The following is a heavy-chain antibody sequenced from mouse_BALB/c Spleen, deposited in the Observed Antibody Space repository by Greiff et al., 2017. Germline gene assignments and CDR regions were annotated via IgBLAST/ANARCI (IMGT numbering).Heavy chain of an antibody. CDR3: ARSRLTGKECAY. J-gene: IGHJ3*01. D-gene: IGHD4-1*01. CDR2: INPGSGGT. V-gene: IGHV1-54*01. CDR1: GYAFTNYL. Sequence: VQLQQSGAELVRPGTSVKVSCKASGYAFTNYLIEWVKQRPGQGLEWIGVINPGSGGTNYNEKFKGKATLTADKSSSTAYMQLSSLTSDDSAVYFCARSRLTGKECAYWGQGTLVTVSA.